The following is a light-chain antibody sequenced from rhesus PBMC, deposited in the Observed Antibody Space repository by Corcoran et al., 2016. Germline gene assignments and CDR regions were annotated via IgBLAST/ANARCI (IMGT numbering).Light chain of an antibody. CDR3: QPYYDTPT. V-gene: IGKV1S8*01. CDR1: QNIHSN. J-gene: IGKJ4*01. CDR2: AAS. Sequence: DIQMTQSPSALSASVGDRVTISCRASQNIHSNLAWYQQKPGKAPKLLIYAASSLQTGIPSRFSGSGPGTDFTLTISSLQPEDSATSYCQPYYDTPTFGGGTKVEIK.